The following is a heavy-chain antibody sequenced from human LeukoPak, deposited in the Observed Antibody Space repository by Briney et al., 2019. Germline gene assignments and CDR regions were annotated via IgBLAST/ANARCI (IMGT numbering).Heavy chain of an antibody. J-gene: IGHJ5*02. Sequence: PSETLSLTCTVSGGSISSYYWSWIRQPPGKGLEWIGYIYYSGSTNYSPSLKSRVTISVDTSKNQFSLKLSSVTAADTAVYYCARGRQLGLSGWFDPWGQGTLVTVSS. V-gene: IGHV4-59*01. CDR3: ARGRQLGLSGWFDP. D-gene: IGHD1-7*01. CDR2: IYYSGST. CDR1: GGSISSYY.